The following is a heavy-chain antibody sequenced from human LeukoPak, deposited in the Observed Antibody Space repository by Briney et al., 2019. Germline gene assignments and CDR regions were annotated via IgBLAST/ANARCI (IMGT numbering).Heavy chain of an antibody. CDR3: AREEHRLAEAGTSAFDL. Sequence: GGSVRLSSVASGFTFSENWMHWVRQAPGKGLAWVSHINRDGGLTNYADSVKGRFTISRDNARNTVYLQMSSLRVEDTAIYFCAREEHRLAEAGTSAFDLGGQGTLVTVSP. CDR1: GFTFSENW. CDR2: INRDGGLT. J-gene: IGHJ3*01. V-gene: IGHV3-74*01. D-gene: IGHD6-13*01.